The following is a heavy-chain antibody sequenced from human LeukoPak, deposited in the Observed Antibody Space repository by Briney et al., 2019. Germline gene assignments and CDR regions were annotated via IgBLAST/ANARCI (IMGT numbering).Heavy chain of an antibody. CDR3: AKRGVVIRVILVGFHKEAYYFDS. V-gene: IGHV3-23*01. CDR1: GITLSNYG. J-gene: IGHJ4*02. CDR2: ISDSGGRT. D-gene: IGHD3-22*01. Sequence: GGSLRLSCAVSGITLSNYGVSWVRQAPGKGLEWVAGISDSGGRTNYADSVKGRFTISRDNPKNTLYLQMNSLRVEDTAVYFCAKRGVVIRVILVGFHKEAYYFDSWGQGALVTVSS.